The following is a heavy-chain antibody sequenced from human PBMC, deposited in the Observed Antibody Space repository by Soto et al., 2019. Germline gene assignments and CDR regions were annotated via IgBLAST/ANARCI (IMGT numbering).Heavy chain of an antibody. CDR3: ARYCSGGSCYPPDY. J-gene: IGHJ4*02. CDR2: ITSSSSYI. D-gene: IGHD2-15*01. CDR1: GFTFSSYT. V-gene: IGHV3-21*01. Sequence: GSLRLSCAASGFTFSSYTMNWVRQAPGKGLEWVSSITSSSSYIYYADSVKGRFTVSRDNAKNSLYLQMNSLRAEDTSVYYCARYCSGGSCYPPDYWGQGTLVTVSS.